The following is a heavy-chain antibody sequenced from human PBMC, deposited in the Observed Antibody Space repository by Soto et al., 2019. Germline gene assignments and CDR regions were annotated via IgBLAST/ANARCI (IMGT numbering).Heavy chain of an antibody. Sequence: EVQLLESGGGLVQPGGSLRLSCEASGFTFSTSAMSWVRQAPGKGLEWVSTISDSGSTYYADYVKGRFTISRDNTKNTLYLQMNSLRAEDTAVFYCAKVWGAYGYCSRTSCLYYFHHWGQGTLVTVSS. CDR1: GFTFSTSA. D-gene: IGHD2-2*03. V-gene: IGHV3-23*01. CDR2: ISDSGST. J-gene: IGHJ4*02. CDR3: AKVWGAYGYCSRTSCLYYFHH.